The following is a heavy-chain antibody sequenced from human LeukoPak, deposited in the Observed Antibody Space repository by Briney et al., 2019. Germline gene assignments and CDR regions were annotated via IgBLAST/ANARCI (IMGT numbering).Heavy chain of an antibody. CDR1: GGSISSGSYY. Sequence: PSQTLSLTCTVSGGSISSGSYYWSWIRQPAGKGLEWIGRIYTSGSTNYNPSLKSRVTISVDTSKNQFSLKLSSVTAADTAVYYCARYENYYDSRWGQGTLVTVSS. CDR3: ARYENYYDSR. V-gene: IGHV4-61*02. CDR2: IYTSGST. J-gene: IGHJ4*02. D-gene: IGHD3-10*01.